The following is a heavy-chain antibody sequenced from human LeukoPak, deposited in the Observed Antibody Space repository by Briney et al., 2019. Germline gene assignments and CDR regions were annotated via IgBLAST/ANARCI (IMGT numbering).Heavy chain of an antibody. Sequence: GGSLRLSCAASGFTFSSYSMNWVRQAPGKGLEWVAVISYDGSNKYYADSVKGRSTISRDNAKNSLYLQMNSLRAEDTALYYCARDRSYGSFDYWGQGTLVTVSS. V-gene: IGHV3-30*03. D-gene: IGHD5-18*01. CDR2: ISYDGSNK. CDR1: GFTFSSYS. CDR3: ARDRSYGSFDY. J-gene: IGHJ4*02.